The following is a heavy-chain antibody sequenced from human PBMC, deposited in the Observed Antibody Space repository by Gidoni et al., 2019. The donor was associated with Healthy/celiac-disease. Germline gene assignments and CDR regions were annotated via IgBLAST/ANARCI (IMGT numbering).Heavy chain of an antibody. CDR3: AKASSGYHDAFDI. J-gene: IGHJ3*02. CDR1: GSTFSSYA. D-gene: IGHD3-22*01. V-gene: IGHV3-23*01. Sequence: EVQLLESGGGLVQPGGSLRLSCAASGSTFSSYAMSWVRQAPGKGLEWVSAISGSGGSTYYADSVKGRFTISRDNSKNTLYLQMNSLRAEDTAVYYCAKASSGYHDAFDIWGQGTMVTVSS. CDR2: ISGSGGST.